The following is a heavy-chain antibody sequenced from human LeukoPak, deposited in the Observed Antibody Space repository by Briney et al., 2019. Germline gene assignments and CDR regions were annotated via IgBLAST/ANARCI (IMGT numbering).Heavy chain of an antibody. CDR2: IWYDGSNK. V-gene: IGHV3-33*08. Sequence: GGSLRLSCAASGFTFSNYGMHWVRQAPGKGLEWVAVIWYDGSNKYYADSVKGRFTISRDNSKNTLYLQMNSLRAEDTAVYYCACRVQLERRHEGYFYYGMDVWGQGTTVTVSS. J-gene: IGHJ6*02. D-gene: IGHD1-1*01. CDR1: GFTFSNYG. CDR3: ACRVQLERRHEGYFYYGMDV.